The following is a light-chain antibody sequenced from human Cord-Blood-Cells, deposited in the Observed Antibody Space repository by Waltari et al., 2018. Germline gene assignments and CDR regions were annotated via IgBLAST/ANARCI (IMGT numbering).Light chain of an antibody. J-gene: IGKJ2*01. CDR3: QQYGSSPYT. Sequence: EIVLTQSPGTLSLSPGDRATLSCRASQSVSSRYLAGYQQKPGQAPRLLIYGASSRATGIPDRFSGSGSGTDFTLTISRLEPEDFAVYYCQQYGSSPYTFGQGTKLEIK. CDR1: QSVSSRY. V-gene: IGKV3-20*01. CDR2: GAS.